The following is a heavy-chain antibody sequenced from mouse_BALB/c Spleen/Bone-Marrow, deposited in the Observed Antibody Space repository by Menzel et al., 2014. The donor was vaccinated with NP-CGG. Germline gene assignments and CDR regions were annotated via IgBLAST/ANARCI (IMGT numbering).Heavy chain of an antibody. CDR3: ARNLGDGYSFAY. Sequence: QVQLQQSGPGLVQPSQSLSITCTVSGFSLTSYGVHWVRQSPGKGLEWLGVMWSGGNTDYNAAFISRLSISKDNSKSQVFFKMNSLQANDTAIYYCARNLGDGYSFAYWGQGTLVTVSA. D-gene: IGHD2-3*01. J-gene: IGHJ3*01. CDR1: GFSLTSYG. CDR2: MWSGGNT. V-gene: IGHV2-2*02.